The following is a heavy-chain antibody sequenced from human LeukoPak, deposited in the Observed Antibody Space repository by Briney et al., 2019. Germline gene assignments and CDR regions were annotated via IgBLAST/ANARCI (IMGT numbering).Heavy chain of an antibody. Sequence: PGRSLRLSCAASGFTFDDYAMHWVRQAPGKGLEWVSGISWNSGSIGYADSVKGRFTISRDNAKNSLYLQMNSLRAEDMALYYCAKDIPPYDSSGYQFDYWGQGTLVTVSS. J-gene: IGHJ4*02. CDR1: GFTFDDYA. V-gene: IGHV3-9*03. CDR2: ISWNSGSI. CDR3: AKDIPPYDSSGYQFDY. D-gene: IGHD3-22*01.